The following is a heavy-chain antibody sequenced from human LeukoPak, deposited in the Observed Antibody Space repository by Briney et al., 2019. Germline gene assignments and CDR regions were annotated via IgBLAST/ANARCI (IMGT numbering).Heavy chain of an antibody. CDR2: IYYSGST. D-gene: IGHD6-13*01. Sequence: PSETLSLTCTVSGGSISSSSYYWGWIRQPPGKGLEWIGSIYYSGSTYYNPSLKSRVTISVDTSKNQFSLKLSSVTAADTAVYYCARYSSSWFDPWGQGTLVTVSS. CDR1: GGSISSSSYY. J-gene: IGHJ5*02. V-gene: IGHV4-39*01. CDR3: ARYSSSWFDP.